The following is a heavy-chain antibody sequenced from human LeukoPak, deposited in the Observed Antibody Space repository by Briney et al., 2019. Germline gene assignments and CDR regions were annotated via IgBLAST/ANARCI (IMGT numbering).Heavy chain of an antibody. D-gene: IGHD5-18*01. J-gene: IGHJ4*02. V-gene: IGHV3-48*03. CDR1: GFTFSSFE. Sequence: GGSLRLSCAASGFTFSSFEMNWVRQAPGKGLEWVSYISSTGSTIYYADSVKGRLTISRDNAKNSLYLQMDSLRAEDTAVYYCARVRGYSYGYDYWGQGTLVTVSS. CDR3: ARVRGYSYGYDY. CDR2: ISSTGSTI.